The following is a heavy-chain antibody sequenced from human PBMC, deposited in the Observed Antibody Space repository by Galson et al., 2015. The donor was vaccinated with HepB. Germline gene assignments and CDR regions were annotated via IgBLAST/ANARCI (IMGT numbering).Heavy chain of an antibody. CDR2: ISGSGGST. J-gene: IGHJ3*02. V-gene: IGHV3-23*01. Sequence: SLRLSCAASGFTFSSYAMSWVRQAPGKGLEWVSAISGSGGSTYYADSVKGRFTISRDNSKNTLYLQMNSLRAEDTAVYYCAGGYDILTGYYIVPPLRYDAFDIWGQGTMVTVSS. CDR3: AGGYDILTGYYIVPPLRYDAFDI. D-gene: IGHD3-9*01. CDR1: GFTFSSYA.